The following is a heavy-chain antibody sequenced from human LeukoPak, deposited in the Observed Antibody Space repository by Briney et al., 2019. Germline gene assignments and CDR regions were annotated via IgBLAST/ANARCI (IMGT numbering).Heavy chain of an antibody. V-gene: IGHV3-15*01. J-gene: IGHJ4*02. Sequence: KPGGSLRLSCVTSGFTFTDTWMTWVRQAPGKGLEWIGRIKSQTDGGTTDYGAPVNGRFIVSRDDSKNTLYLQMFNLKFADTAVYYCTTEYRGGPDCWGQGTLVTVSS. CDR1: GFTFTDTW. CDR2: IKSQTDGGTT. D-gene: IGHD2-2*02. CDR3: TTEYRGGPDC.